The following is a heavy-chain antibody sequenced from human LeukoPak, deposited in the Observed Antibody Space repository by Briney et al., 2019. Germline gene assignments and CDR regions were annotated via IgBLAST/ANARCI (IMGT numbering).Heavy chain of an antibody. J-gene: IGHJ4*02. Sequence: PGGSLSLSCAASGFTFSSYAMSWVRQAPGKGLDWVSAISGSGGSTYYADSVKGRFTISRDNSKNTLYLQMNSLRAEDTALYYCAKSPVVHAADYFHYWGQGSLVTVSS. CDR2: ISGSGGST. D-gene: IGHD4-23*01. CDR1: GFTFSSYA. CDR3: AKSPVVHAADYFHY. V-gene: IGHV3-23*01.